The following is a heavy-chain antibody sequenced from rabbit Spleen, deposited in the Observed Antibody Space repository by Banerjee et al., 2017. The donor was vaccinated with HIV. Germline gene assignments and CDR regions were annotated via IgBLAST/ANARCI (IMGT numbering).Heavy chain of an antibody. J-gene: IGHJ4*01. D-gene: IGHD1-1*01. CDR3: ARDLTGVIGWNFGL. Sequence: QQLVESGGGLVKPGASLTLTCKGSGFSFNSGYDMCWVRQAPGKGLEWVACAYAGSSGSTYSATWAKGRFTISKTSSTTVTLQMTSLTAADTATYFCARDLTGVIGWNFGLWGPGTLVTVS. V-gene: IGHV1S40*01. CDR2: AYAGSSGST. CDR1: GFSFNSGYD.